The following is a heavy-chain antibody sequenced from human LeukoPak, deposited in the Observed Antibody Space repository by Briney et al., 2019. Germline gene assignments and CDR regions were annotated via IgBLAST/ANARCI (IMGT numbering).Heavy chain of an antibody. CDR3: ARGNFYSGSGSSPLDY. V-gene: IGHV3-74*01. CDR1: GFTFNRYW. CDR2: IKSDASST. J-gene: IGHJ4*02. Sequence: GGSLRLSCAASGFTFNRYWMHWVRQAPGKGLGLVSRIKSDASSTNYVDSVKGRFTISRDNAKNTLFLQMNSLRVEDTDVYYCARGNFYSGSGSSPLDYWGQGVLVTVSS. D-gene: IGHD3-10*01.